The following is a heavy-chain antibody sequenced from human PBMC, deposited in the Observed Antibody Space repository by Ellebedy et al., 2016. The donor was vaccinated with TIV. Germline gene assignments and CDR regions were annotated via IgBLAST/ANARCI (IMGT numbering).Heavy chain of an antibody. D-gene: IGHD6-19*01. J-gene: IGHJ3*02. CDR1: GFNFGGHA. CDR2: IGISAYST. CDR3: AKDVRYTTGWGGALDI. V-gene: IGHV3-23*01. Sequence: GESLKISCAASGFNFGGHAMKWVRQPPGKGLEWVSSIGISAYSTPYADSVKGRFTISRDNSSNTLYLQMNSLRGEDTAVYFYAKDVRYTTGWGGALDIWGQGAMVTVSS.